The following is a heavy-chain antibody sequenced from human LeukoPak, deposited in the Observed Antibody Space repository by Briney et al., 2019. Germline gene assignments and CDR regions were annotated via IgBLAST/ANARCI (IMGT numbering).Heavy chain of an antibody. J-gene: IGHJ4*02. V-gene: IGHV4-39*01. CDR2: IYYTGST. Sequence: PSETLSLTCTVSGGSISSSSYYWGWIRQPPGKGLEWVGSIYYTGSTYCNPSLKSRVTISVDTSKNQLSLKLSSVTAAETAVYYCARHGAGGYSYGFDYWGQGTLVIVSS. CDR3: ARHGAGGYSYGFDY. CDR1: GGSISSSSYY. D-gene: IGHD5-18*01.